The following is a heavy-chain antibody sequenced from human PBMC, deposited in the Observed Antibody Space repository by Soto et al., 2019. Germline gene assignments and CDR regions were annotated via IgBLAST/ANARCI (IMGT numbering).Heavy chain of an antibody. D-gene: IGHD3-3*01. CDR2: IKSKGDGGTT. J-gene: IGHJ1*01. CDR3: VTGYYSLQY. CDR1: GLNFTHTS. Sequence: EVQLVESGGGLITPGGSLRLSCAASGLNFTHTSMSWVRQVPGKGLEWVGLIKSKGDGGTTDYATSVKGRFSISRDDSESTLDLQMNSLKSEDTAVYYCVTGYYSLQYWGQGTLVTVSS. V-gene: IGHV3-15*01.